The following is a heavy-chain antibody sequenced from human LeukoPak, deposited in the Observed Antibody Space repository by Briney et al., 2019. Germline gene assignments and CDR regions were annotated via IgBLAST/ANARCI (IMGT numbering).Heavy chain of an antibody. J-gene: IGHJ5*02. Sequence: PSETLSLTCVVYGESFSAYVWSWIRQSPGKGLQWIGEINQSGTTNYNPSLKSRVTISADTSKNQVSLNVTSVTAADTAVYYCARERTHYETNWFDPWGQGTLVTVSS. V-gene: IGHV4-34*01. CDR1: GESFSAYV. CDR3: ARERTHYETNWFDP. D-gene: IGHD4-17*01. CDR2: INQSGTT.